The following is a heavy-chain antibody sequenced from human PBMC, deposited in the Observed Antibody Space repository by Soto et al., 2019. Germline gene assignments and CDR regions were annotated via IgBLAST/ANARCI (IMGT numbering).Heavy chain of an antibody. Sequence: GGSLRLSCAASGFTVSSNYMSWVRQAPGKGLEWVSVIYSGGSTYYADSVKGRFTISRDNSKNTLYLQMNSLRAEDTAVYYCAKLSWPMTTVETPNWGQGTLVTVSS. D-gene: IGHD4-17*01. CDR3: AKLSWPMTTVETPN. V-gene: IGHV3-53*01. CDR1: GFTVSSNY. CDR2: IYSGGST. J-gene: IGHJ4*02.